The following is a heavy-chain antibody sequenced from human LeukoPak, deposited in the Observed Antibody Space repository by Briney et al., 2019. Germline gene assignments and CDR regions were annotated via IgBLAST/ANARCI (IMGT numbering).Heavy chain of an antibody. Sequence: ASVKVSCKVSGYTLTELSMHWVRQAPGKGLEWMGGFDPEDGETIYAQKFQGRVTMTRDTSTSTVYMELSSLRSEDTAVYYCARDTEEQWLVPWGIYYYYGMDVWGQGTTVTVSS. D-gene: IGHD6-19*01. CDR3: ARDTEEQWLVPWGIYYYYGMDV. V-gene: IGHV1-24*01. CDR2: FDPEDGET. CDR1: GYTLTELS. J-gene: IGHJ6*02.